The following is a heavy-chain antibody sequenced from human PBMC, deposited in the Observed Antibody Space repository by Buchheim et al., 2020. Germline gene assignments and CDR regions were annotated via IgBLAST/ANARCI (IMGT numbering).Heavy chain of an antibody. D-gene: IGHD7-27*01. V-gene: IGHV3-30*04. CDR1: GFSFSRYA. CDR3: AKDLTGTFCLDY. CDR2: ISYDGSNK. Sequence: QMQLVESGGGVVQPGRSLRLSCVVPGFSFSRYAMNWVRQAPGKGLEWVAAISYDGSNKDYADSVKGRFTISRDNSKNTLYLQMNSLRVEDTAIYYCAKDLTGTFCLDYWGQGTL. J-gene: IGHJ4*02.